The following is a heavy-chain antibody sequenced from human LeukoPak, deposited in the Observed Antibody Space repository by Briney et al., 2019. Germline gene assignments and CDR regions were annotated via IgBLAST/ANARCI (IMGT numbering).Heavy chain of an antibody. CDR1: GFSFSTYW. V-gene: IGHV3-7*01. CDR2: IKQDGSDK. CDR3: ARDQKGAFDY. J-gene: IGHJ4*02. Sequence: GGSLRLSCAASGFSFSTYWMTWVRQAPGKGLEWVANIKQDGSDKYYVDSVKGRFTISRDNAKNSLYLQMNSPRDEDTAVYFCARDQKGAFDYWGQGTLVTVSS. D-gene: IGHD1-26*01.